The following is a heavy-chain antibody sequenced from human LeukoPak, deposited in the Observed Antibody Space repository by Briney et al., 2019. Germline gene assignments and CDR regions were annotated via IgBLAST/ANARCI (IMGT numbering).Heavy chain of an antibody. CDR1: GGSMSSGSYY. CDR3: ARRGLGTTPYFDY. Sequence: SETLSLTCTASGGSMSSGSYYWGWIRQPPGKGLEWIGSIYHSGSTYYNPSLKSRVTISVDTSKNQFSLKLSSVTAADTAVYYCARRGLGTTPYFDYWGQGTLVTVSS. V-gene: IGHV4-39*01. D-gene: IGHD4-17*01. CDR2: IYHSGST. J-gene: IGHJ4*02.